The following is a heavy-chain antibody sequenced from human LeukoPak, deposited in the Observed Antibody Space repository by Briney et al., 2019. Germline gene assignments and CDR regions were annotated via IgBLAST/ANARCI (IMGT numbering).Heavy chain of an antibody. CDR1: GFTFSSYG. J-gene: IGHJ3*02. Sequence: GGSLRLSCAASGFTFSSYGMHWVRQAPGKGLEWVGRIKSKTDGGITNYAAPVEGRFTISRDDSKNALFLQMNSLESEDTAVYFCARVLELLWFGELYAGAFDIWGQGTMVTVSS. V-gene: IGHV3-15*01. D-gene: IGHD3-10*01. CDR3: ARVLELLWFGELYAGAFDI. CDR2: IKSKTDGGIT.